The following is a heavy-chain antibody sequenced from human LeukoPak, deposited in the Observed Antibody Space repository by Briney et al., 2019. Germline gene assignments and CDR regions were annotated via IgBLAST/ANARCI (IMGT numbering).Heavy chain of an antibody. D-gene: IGHD1-26*01. CDR3: ARDIVGATRGHFDY. CDR1: GGXFSSYG. V-gene: IGHV1-69*04. CDR2: IIPMLDRA. Sequence: SSVKVSCMASGGXFSSYGMNWVRLAPGQGLESMGRIIPMLDRADYAQKFRGRVTLTAHKSTTTVYMELSSLRSDDTAVYLCARDIVGATRGHFDYWGQGTLVTVSS. J-gene: IGHJ4*02.